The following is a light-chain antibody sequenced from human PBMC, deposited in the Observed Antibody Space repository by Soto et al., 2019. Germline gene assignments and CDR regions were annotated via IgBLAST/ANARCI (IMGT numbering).Light chain of an antibody. J-gene: IGKJ3*01. V-gene: IGKV1-39*01. CDR1: QRITTN. CDR3: QESYGASFT. Sequence: DSQVTQSPSSLSASVGDRVTITCRTSQRITTNLHWYQQKPGKAPNLLMYVASNLQSGVPSRFSGGGYGTEFTLTINNLQPEDFATYYCQESYGASFTFGPGTRVDVK. CDR2: VAS.